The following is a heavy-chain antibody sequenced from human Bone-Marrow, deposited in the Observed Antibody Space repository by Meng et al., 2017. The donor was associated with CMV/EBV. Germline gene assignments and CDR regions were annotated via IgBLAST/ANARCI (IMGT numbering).Heavy chain of an antibody. V-gene: IGHV1-69*10. CDR2: IIPILGIA. D-gene: IGHD1-1*01. J-gene: IGHJ5*02. CDR3: ASLTTWNHWFDP. CDR1: GGTFSSYA. Sequence: SVKVSCKASGGTFSSYAISWVRQAPGQGLEWMGGIIPILGIANYAQKFQGRVTITADKSTSTAYMELSSLRSEDTAVYYCASLTTWNHWFDPWGQGTLVTVSS.